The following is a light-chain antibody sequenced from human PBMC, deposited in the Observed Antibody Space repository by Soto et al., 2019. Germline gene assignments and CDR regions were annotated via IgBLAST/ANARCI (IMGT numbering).Light chain of an antibody. CDR1: QSVNSNY. J-gene: IGKJ5*01. CDR2: GAS. CDR3: QQRSNWPIT. V-gene: IGKV3D-20*02. Sequence: ETVLTQSPGTLSLSPGERATLSCRASQSVNSNYLAWYQQKPGQAPRLLIYGASSRATGIPARFSGSGSGTDFTLTISSLEPEDFAVYYCQQRSNWPITFGQGTRLEIK.